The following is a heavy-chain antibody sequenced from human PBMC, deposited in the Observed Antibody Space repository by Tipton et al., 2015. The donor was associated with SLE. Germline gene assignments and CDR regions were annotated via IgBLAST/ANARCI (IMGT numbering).Heavy chain of an antibody. J-gene: IGHJ3*02. V-gene: IGHV3-13*04. CDR2: IGTAGDT. CDR3: ARGHYYDSSGFHDAFDI. D-gene: IGHD3-22*01. CDR1: GFTFSSYD. Sequence: SLRLSCAASGFTFSSYDMHWVRQATGKGLEWVSAIGTAGDTYYPGSVKGRFTISRENAKNSLYLQMNSLRAGDTAVYYCARGHYYDSSGFHDAFDIWGQGTMVTVSS.